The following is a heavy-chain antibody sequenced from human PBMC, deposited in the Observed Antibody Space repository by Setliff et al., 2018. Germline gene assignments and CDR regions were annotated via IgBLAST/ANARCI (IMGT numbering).Heavy chain of an antibody. V-gene: IGHV3-53*01. D-gene: IGHD6-19*01. CDR3: AREPTSSGWYGGDAFDI. CDR2: IYSGDDT. Sequence: LRLSCAASGFTVSSNYMSWVRQAPGKGLEWVSVIYSGDDTYYADSVKGRFTISRDNSKNTMYLQMRSLRVADTAVYYCAREPTSSGWYGGDAFDIWGQGTMVTVSS. J-gene: IGHJ3*02. CDR1: GFTVSSNY.